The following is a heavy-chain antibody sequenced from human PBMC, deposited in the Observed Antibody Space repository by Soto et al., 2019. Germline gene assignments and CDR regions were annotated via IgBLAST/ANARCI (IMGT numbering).Heavy chain of an antibody. Sequence: EVQLVESGGGLVQPGGSLRLSCAASGFTFSSYSMNWVRQAPGKGLEWISYISSSSTIYYADSVKGRFTISRDNAKNSLYLQMNSLRAEDTAVYYCARDRFDYYDTSGYWRFDPWGQGTLVTVSS. CDR2: ISSSSTI. CDR1: GFTFSSYS. J-gene: IGHJ5*02. CDR3: ARDRFDYYDTSGYWRFDP. V-gene: IGHV3-48*01. D-gene: IGHD3-22*01.